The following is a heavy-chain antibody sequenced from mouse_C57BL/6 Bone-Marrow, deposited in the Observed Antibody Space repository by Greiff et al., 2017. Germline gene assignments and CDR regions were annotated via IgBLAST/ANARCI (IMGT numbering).Heavy chain of an antibody. CDR1: GYSFTDYN. J-gene: IGHJ4*01. V-gene: IGHV1-39*01. CDR3: ARCEDLDGYYPYAMDY. Sequence: EVKLQQSGPELVKPGASVKISCKASGYSFTDYNMNWVKQSNGTSLEWIGVINPNYGTTSYNQKFKGKATLTVDQSSSTAYMQLNSLTSEDSAVYYCARCEDLDGYYPYAMDYWGQGTSVTVSS. CDR2: INPNYGTT. D-gene: IGHD2-3*01.